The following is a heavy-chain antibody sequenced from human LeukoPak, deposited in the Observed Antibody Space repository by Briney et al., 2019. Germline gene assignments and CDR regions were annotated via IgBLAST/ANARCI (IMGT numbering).Heavy chain of an antibody. Sequence: PGGSLRLSCAASGFTFSSYAMSWVRQAPGKGLEWVSVIYSGGSTYYADSVKGRFTISRDNAKNSLYLQMNSLSAEDTAVYYCARVDYYDSSGYPDYWGQGTLVTVSS. CDR2: IYSGGST. CDR3: ARVDYYDSSGYPDY. D-gene: IGHD3-22*01. V-gene: IGHV3-23*03. CDR1: GFTFSSYA. J-gene: IGHJ4*02.